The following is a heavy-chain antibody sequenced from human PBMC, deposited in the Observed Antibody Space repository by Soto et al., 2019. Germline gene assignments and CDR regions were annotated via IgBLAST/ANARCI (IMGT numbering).Heavy chain of an antibody. CDR2: INPNSGGT. D-gene: IGHD6-13*01. Sequence: ASVKVSCKASGYTFTGYYMHWVRQAPGQGLEWMGWINPNSGGTNYAQKFQGWVTMTRDTSISTAYMELSRLRSDDTAVYYCARVRPAGGLIAVAGEPGGMDVWGQGTTVTVSS. J-gene: IGHJ6*02. V-gene: IGHV1-2*04. CDR1: GYTFTGYY. CDR3: ARVRPAGGLIAVAGEPGGMDV.